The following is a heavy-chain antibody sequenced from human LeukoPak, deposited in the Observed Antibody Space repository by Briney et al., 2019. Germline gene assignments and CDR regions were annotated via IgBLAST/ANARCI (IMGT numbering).Heavy chain of an antibody. CDR2: IDGDGSST. CDR3: ARGIGVAAPYDAFDI. V-gene: IGHV3-74*01. CDR1: GFTFSPYW. J-gene: IGHJ3*02. Sequence: GGSLRLSCAASGFTFSPYWMHWVRHAPGKGLMWVSRIDGDGSSTNYADSVKGRFTISRDNAKNTVYVQMNSLRAEDTAVYYCARGIGVAAPYDAFDIWGQGTMVTVSS. D-gene: IGHD6-19*01.